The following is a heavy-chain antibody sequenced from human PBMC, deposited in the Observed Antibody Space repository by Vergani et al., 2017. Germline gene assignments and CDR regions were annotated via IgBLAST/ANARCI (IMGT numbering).Heavy chain of an antibody. D-gene: IGHD3-3*01. Sequence: QVQLQESGPGLVKPSETLSLTCTVSGGSISSYYWSWIRQPPGKGLEWIGYIYYSGSTNYNPSLKSRVTISVDTSKNQFSLKLSSVTAADTAVYYCARGFYDFWSGYSGYYYMDVWGKGTTVTVSS. J-gene: IGHJ6*03. V-gene: IGHV4-59*01. CDR3: ARGFYDFWSGYSGYYYMDV. CDR2: IYYSGST. CDR1: GGSISSYY.